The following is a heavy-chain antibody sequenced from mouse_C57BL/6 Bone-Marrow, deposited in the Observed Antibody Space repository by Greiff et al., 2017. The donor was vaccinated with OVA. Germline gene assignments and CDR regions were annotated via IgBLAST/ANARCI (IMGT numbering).Heavy chain of an antibody. Sequence: QVQLKQPGAELVKPGASVKLSCKASGYTFTSYWMHWVKQRPGQGLEWIGMIHPNSGSTNYNEKFKSKATLTVDKSSSTAYMQLSSLTSEDSAVYYCASGLLRRYFDVWGTGTTVTVSS. CDR1: GYTFTSYW. CDR3: ASGLLRRYFDV. J-gene: IGHJ1*03. V-gene: IGHV1-64*01. CDR2: IHPNSGST. D-gene: IGHD1-1*01.